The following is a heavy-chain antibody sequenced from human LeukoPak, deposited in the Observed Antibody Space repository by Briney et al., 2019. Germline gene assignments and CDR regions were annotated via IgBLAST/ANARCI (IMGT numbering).Heavy chain of an antibody. CDR3: ARDGLRGNNWFDP. V-gene: IGHV3-23*01. D-gene: IGHD5-24*01. CDR1: GFTFSSYG. Sequence: GGSLRLSCAASGFTFSSYGMSWVRQAPGKGLEWVSVMSGSGGSTYYADSVKGRFTISRDNSKNTLDLQMNSLGAADTAVYYCARDGLRGNNWFDPWGQGTLVTVSS. J-gene: IGHJ5*02. CDR2: MSGSGGST.